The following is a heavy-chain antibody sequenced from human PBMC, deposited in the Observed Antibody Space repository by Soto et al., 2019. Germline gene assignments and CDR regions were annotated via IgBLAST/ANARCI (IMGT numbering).Heavy chain of an antibody. Sequence: GGSLRLSCAASGFTFDNYAMTWVRQAPGKGLEWVSTLTGTGLSTYYADSVKGRFTISRDNSKNTVYLQMNSLRAEDTAVYYCAKTLFSQTYSSSARAFDYWGQGTLVTVSS. CDR2: LTGTGLST. CDR3: AKTLFSQTYSSSARAFDY. CDR1: GFTFDNYA. J-gene: IGHJ4*02. V-gene: IGHV3-23*01. D-gene: IGHD6-6*01.